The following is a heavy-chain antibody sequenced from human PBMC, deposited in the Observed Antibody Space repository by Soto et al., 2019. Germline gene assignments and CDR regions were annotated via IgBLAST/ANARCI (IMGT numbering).Heavy chain of an antibody. V-gene: IGHV2-70*12. CDR2: IDWDDDK. CDR1: GFSLTTSGMC. Sequence: SGPTLVNPTQTLTLTCTFSGFSLTTSGMCVSWIRQPPGKALEWLARIDWDDDKYYSPSLKTRLTISKDTSKNQVVLTMTNMDPVDTATYYCAHAPGIAVTTNWFDPWGQGILVTVSS. CDR3: AHAPGIAVTTNWFDP. D-gene: IGHD6-19*01. J-gene: IGHJ5*02.